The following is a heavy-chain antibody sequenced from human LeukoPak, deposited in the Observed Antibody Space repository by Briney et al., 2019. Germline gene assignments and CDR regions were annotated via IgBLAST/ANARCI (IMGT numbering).Heavy chain of an antibody. CDR2: ISGSGGST. Sequence: GGSLRLSCAASGFTFDDYGMSWVRQAPGKGLEWVSAISGSGGSTYYADSVKGRFTISRDNSKNTLYLQMNSLRAEDTAVYYCARDWLPHVDSSGYLDYWGQGTLVTVSS. CDR1: GFTFDDYG. D-gene: IGHD3-22*01. J-gene: IGHJ4*02. V-gene: IGHV3-23*01. CDR3: ARDWLPHVDSSGYLDY.